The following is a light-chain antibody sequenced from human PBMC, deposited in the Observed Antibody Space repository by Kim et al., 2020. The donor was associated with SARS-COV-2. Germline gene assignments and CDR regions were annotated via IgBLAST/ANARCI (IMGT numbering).Light chain of an antibody. CDR2: EDD. CDR3: QSYDSSNSWV. Sequence: KTVTISCTRSSGNIASYYVQWYQVRQGSAPTTVIYEDDQRPSGAPDRFSGSIDSSSNSASLTISGLKTEDEADYYCQSYDSSNSWVFGGGTKVTVL. V-gene: IGLV6-57*03. CDR1: SGNIASYY. J-gene: IGLJ3*02.